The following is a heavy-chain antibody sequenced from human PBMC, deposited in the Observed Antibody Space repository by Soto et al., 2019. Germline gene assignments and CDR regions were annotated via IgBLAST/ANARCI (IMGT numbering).Heavy chain of an antibody. CDR2: ISYDGSHK. Sequence: PAGSLGLPCAVAGFNFSSFGIRWVRQAPGKGVEWVAVISYDGSHKASADSVKGRFAISRDNSKNTVFLQMNSLRVEDTAVYYCARDRVVVTAICDYWGQGT. CDR1: GFNFSSFG. J-gene: IGHJ4*02. D-gene: IGHD2-21*02. CDR3: ARDRVVVTAICDY. V-gene: IGHV3-30*03.